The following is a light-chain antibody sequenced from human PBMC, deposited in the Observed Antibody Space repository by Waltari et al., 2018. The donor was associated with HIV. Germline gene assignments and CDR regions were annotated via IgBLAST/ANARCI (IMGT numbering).Light chain of an antibody. CDR3: CSSGKSDTRVV. Sequence: QSALTQPASVSAAPRQSTTTSFTETPSDVWTYKLFPRYQQPQGKAPKHLIYSDNERPSGLSSRFSGSRSDNPASLTISGLQTEDEAYYYCCSSGKSDTRVVFVGGTKLTVL. CDR1: PSDVWTYKL. J-gene: IGLJ2*01. CDR2: SDN. V-gene: IGLV2-23*01.